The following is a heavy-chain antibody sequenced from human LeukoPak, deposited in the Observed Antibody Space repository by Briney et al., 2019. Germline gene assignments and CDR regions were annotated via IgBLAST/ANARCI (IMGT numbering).Heavy chain of an antibody. V-gene: IGHV4-61*02. D-gene: IGHD1-14*01. CDR2: IYTSGST. CDR1: GGSISSGSYY. CDR3: ARIRNWYFDL. J-gene: IGHJ2*01. Sequence: SQTLSLTCTVSGGSISSGSYYWSWIRQPAGKGLEWIGRIYTSGSTNYNPSLKSRVTMSVDTSKNQFSLKLSSVTAADTAVYYCARIRNWYFDLWGRGTLVTVSS.